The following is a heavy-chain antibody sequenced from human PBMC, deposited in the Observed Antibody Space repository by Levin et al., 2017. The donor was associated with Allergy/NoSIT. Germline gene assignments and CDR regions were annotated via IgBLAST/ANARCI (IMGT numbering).Heavy chain of an antibody. CDR3: ARRTTTVTKRSHGGAFDI. D-gene: IGHD4-17*01. J-gene: IGHJ3*02. CDR1: GGSFSGYY. Sequence: SETLSLTCAVYGGSFSGYYWSWIRQPPGKGLEWIGEINHSGSTNYNPSLKSRVTISVDTSKNQFSLKLSSVTAADTAVYYCARRTTTVTKRSHGGAFDIWGQGTMVTVSS. V-gene: IGHV4-34*01. CDR2: INHSGST.